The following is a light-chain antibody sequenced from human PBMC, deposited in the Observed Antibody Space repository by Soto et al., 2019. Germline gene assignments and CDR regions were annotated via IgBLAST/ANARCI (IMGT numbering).Light chain of an antibody. Sequence: QSALTQPASVSESPRQSITISCTGTSSDVGGYKYVSWYQQHPGKAPKLMIYDVSYRPSGVPNRFSGSKSGNTASLTISGVQVEDEADYYCASYTTSNTPWVFGGGTKLTVL. J-gene: IGLJ3*02. CDR3: ASYTTSNTPWV. CDR1: SSDVGGYKY. CDR2: DVS. V-gene: IGLV2-14*03.